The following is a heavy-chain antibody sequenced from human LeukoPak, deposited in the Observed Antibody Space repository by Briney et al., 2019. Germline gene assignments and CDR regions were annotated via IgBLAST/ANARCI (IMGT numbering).Heavy chain of an antibody. D-gene: IGHD6-13*01. CDR3: ARGLTIAAAEVFDY. Sequence: GGSLRLSCAAFGFTVSSKYMSWVRQAPGKGLEWVSVFYSGGSTYYADSVKGRFTISRDNSKNTLYFQMNSLRAEDTAVYYCARGLTIAAAEVFDYWGQGTLVTVSS. V-gene: IGHV3-66*01. CDR2: FYSGGST. J-gene: IGHJ4*02. CDR1: GFTVSSKY.